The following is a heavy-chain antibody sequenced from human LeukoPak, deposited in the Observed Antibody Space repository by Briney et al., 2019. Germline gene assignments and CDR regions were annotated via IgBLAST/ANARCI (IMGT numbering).Heavy chain of an antibody. J-gene: IGHJ3*02. CDR2: ISSDVSTI. Sequence: GGSLRLSCAASGFTFSSYAMSWVRQAPGKGLEWVSYISSDVSTIYYADSVKGRFTISRDNAKNSLYLQMNSLRAEDTAVYYCARENVRGAFDIWGQGTMVTVSS. D-gene: IGHD3-16*01. CDR1: GFTFSSYA. CDR3: ARENVRGAFDI. V-gene: IGHV3-48*03.